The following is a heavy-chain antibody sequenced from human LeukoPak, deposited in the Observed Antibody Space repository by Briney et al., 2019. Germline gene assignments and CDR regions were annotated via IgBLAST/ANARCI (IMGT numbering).Heavy chain of an antibody. Sequence: KPSETLSLTCTVSGGSISSYYWSWIRQPPGKGLEWIGYIYYSGSTNYNPSLKSRVTISVDTSKNQFSLRLTSVTAADTAVYYCARDRTGGSYWDSWGQGTLVTVSS. V-gene: IGHV4-59*01. D-gene: IGHD2-8*02. CDR2: IYYSGST. CDR1: GGSISSYY. J-gene: IGHJ4*02. CDR3: ARDRTGGSYWDS.